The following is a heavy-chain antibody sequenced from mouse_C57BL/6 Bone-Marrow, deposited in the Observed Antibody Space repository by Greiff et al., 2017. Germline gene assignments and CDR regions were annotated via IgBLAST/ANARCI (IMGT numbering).Heavy chain of an antibody. CDR3: ARVRAAQEWYFDY. V-gene: IGHV3-6*01. D-gene: IGHD3-2*02. Sequence: EVQLVESGPGLVKPSQSLSLTCSVTGYSITSGYYWNWIRQFPGNKLEWMGYISYDGSNNYNPSLKNRISITRDTSKNQFFLKLNSVTTEDTATYYCARVRAAQEWYFDYWGQGTTLTVSS. J-gene: IGHJ2*01. CDR2: ISYDGSN. CDR1: GYSITSGYY.